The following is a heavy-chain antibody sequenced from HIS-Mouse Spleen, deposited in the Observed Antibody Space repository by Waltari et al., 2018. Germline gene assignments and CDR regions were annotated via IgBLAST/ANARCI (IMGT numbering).Heavy chain of an antibody. V-gene: IGHV3-53*02. CDR2: IYSGGST. D-gene: IGHD1-7*01. CDR3: ARDSGITGTTGGFDI. CDR1: GFTVSSNY. J-gene: IGHJ3*02. Sequence: EVQLVETGGGLIQPGGSLRLSCAASGFTVSSNYMSWVRQAPGKGLEWVSVIYSGGSTYYADSVKGRFTISRDNSKNTLYLQMNSLRAEDTAVYYCARDSGITGTTGGFDIWGQGTMVTVSS.